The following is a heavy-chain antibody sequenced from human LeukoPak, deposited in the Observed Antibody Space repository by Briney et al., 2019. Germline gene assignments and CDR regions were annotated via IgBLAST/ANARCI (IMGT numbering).Heavy chain of an antibody. Sequence: SETLSLTCSVSGGSINSYYWSWIRQPPGKGLEWIGYIYSSGSTNYNPSLKSRVTISVDTSKNQFSLKLTSVTAADTAVYYCARDLLGSIDYWGQGTLVTVSS. J-gene: IGHJ4*02. D-gene: IGHD2-15*01. CDR2: IYSSGST. CDR3: ARDLLGSIDY. CDR1: GGSINSYY. V-gene: IGHV4-59*01.